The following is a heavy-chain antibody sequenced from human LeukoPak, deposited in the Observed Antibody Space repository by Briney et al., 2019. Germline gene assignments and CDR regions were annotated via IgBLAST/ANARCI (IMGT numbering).Heavy chain of an antibody. CDR3: ARGELTYYYYYYYMDV. D-gene: IGHD1-7*01. CDR1: GGSISSSSYY. V-gene: IGHV4-39*07. Sequence: SETLSLTCTVSGGSISSSSYYWGWIRQPPGKGLEWIGSISYSGSTYYNPSPKSRVTISVDTSKNQFSLKLSSVTAADTAVYYCARGELTYYYYYYYMDVWGKGTTVTVSS. J-gene: IGHJ6*03. CDR2: ISYSGST.